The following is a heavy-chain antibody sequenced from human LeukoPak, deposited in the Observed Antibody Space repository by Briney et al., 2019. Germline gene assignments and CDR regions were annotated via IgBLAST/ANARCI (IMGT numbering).Heavy chain of an antibody. CDR3: ATSGVGATNFDY. V-gene: IGHV3-53*01. CDR2: IYSGGST. D-gene: IGHD1-26*01. CDR1: GFTARSNY. J-gene: IGHJ4*02. Sequence: PGGSLRLSSAPSGFTARSNYMSSVRQAPGKGPEWVSVIYSGGSTYYADSVKGRFTISRDNSKNTLYLQMNSLRAEDTAVYYCATSGVGATNFDYWGQGTLVTVSS.